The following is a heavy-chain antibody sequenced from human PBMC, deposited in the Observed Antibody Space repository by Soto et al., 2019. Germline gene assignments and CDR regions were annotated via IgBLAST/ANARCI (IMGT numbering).Heavy chain of an antibody. Sequence: PGGSLRLSCAASGFTFSSYGMHWVRQAPGKGLEWVAVISYDGSNKYYADSVKGRFTISRDNSKNTLYLQMNSLRAEDTAVYYCAKGAPNSSGYYYHDYWGQGTLVTVPS. CDR1: GFTFSSYG. CDR3: AKGAPNSSGYYYHDY. J-gene: IGHJ4*02. CDR2: ISYDGSNK. D-gene: IGHD3-22*01. V-gene: IGHV3-30*18.